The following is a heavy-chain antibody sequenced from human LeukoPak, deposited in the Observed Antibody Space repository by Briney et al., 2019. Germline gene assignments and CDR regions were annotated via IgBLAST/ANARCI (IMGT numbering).Heavy chain of an antibody. CDR3: ARARGYEEGYFDY. V-gene: IGHV4-39*07. Sequence: PSETLSLTCTVSGGSISSSSYHWGWIRQPPGKGLEWLGSIYYSGSTYYNPSLKSRVTISVDTSKNQFSLKLSSVTAADTAVYYCARARGYEEGYFDYWGQGTLVTVSS. CDR1: GGSISSSSYH. CDR2: IYYSGST. D-gene: IGHD5-18*01. J-gene: IGHJ4*02.